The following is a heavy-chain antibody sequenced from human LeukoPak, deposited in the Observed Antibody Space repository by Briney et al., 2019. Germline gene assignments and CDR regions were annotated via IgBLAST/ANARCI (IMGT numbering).Heavy chain of an antibody. J-gene: IGHJ1*01. Sequence: GGSLRLSCEGSGFTFSNYWRRWVRQAPGKGLEWVANIQQHGSETYYGDSVKGRFTISRDNAKNSLYLQMNSLRAEDTAVYYCATYSSSNGREFQYWGQGTLVTVSS. D-gene: IGHD2-2*01. CDR3: ATYSSSNGREFQY. CDR2: IQQHGSET. CDR1: GFTFSNYW. V-gene: IGHV3-7*01.